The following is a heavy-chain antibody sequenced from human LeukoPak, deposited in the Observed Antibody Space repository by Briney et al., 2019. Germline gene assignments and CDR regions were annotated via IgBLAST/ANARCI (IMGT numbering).Heavy chain of an antibody. D-gene: IGHD3-3*01. CDR3: AKAFSDFWSHFDI. CDR2: IWFDGSNK. V-gene: IGHV3-33*06. CDR1: GFTFSNYD. J-gene: IGHJ3*02. Sequence: GGSLRLSCAASGFTFSNYDMHWVRQAPGKGLEWVAVIWFDGSNKFYADSVKGRFTISRDNSKNTLYLQMNSLRAEDTAVYYCAKAFSDFWSHFDIWGQGTMVTVSS.